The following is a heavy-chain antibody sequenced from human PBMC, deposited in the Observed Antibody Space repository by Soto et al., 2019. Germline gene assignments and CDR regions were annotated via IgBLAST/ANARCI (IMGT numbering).Heavy chain of an antibody. D-gene: IGHD2-15*01. J-gene: IGHJ6*02. V-gene: IGHV3-30-3*01. CDR1: GFTFSSYA. CDR3: ARSSLFLRDDIVVVVAAPEENGMDV. Sequence: QVQLVESGGGVVQPGRSLRLSCAASGFTFSSYAMHWVRQAPGKGLEWVAVISYDGSNKYYADSVKGRFTISRDNSKNTLYLQMNSLRAEDTAVYYCARSSLFLRDDIVVVVAAPEENGMDVWGQGTTVTVSS. CDR2: ISYDGSNK.